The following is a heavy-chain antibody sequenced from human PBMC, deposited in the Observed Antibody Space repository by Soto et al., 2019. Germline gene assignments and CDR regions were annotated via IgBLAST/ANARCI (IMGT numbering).Heavy chain of an antibody. Sequence: QVQLVESGGGVVQPGRSLRLSCAASGFTFSSYAMHWVRQAPGKGLEWVAVISYDGSNKYYADSVKGRFTISRDNSKNTLYLQMNSLRAEDTAVYYCARVLGIAVAGTNHYGMDVWGQGTTVTVSS. CDR2: ISYDGSNK. CDR3: ARVLGIAVAGTNHYGMDV. V-gene: IGHV3-30-3*01. CDR1: GFTFSSYA. D-gene: IGHD6-19*01. J-gene: IGHJ6*02.